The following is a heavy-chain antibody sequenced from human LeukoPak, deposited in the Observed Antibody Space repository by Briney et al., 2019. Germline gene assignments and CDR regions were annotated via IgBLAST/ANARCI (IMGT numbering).Heavy chain of an antibody. CDR2: INPNSGGT. CDR3: ARANGDYPLWFDP. CDR1: GYTFTGYY. V-gene: IGHV1-2*02. Sequence: ASVKVSCKASGYTFTGYYMHWVRQAPGQGLEWMGWINPNSGGTNYAQKFQGRVTMTRDTSISTAYMELSRLRSDDTAVYYCARANGDYPLWFDPWGQGTLVTVSS. J-gene: IGHJ5*02. D-gene: IGHD4-17*01.